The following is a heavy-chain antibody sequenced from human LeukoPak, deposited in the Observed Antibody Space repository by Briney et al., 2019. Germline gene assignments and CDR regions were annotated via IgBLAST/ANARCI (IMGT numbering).Heavy chain of an antibody. V-gene: IGHV4-34*01. CDR1: GGSFSGYY. CDR3: ARGRRGNWNYVNWFDP. J-gene: IGHJ5*02. Sequence: LETLSLTCAVYGGSFSGYYWSWIRQPPGKGLEWIGEINHSGSTNYNPSLKSRVTISVDTSKNQFSLKLSSVTAADTAVYYCARGRRGNWNYVNWFDPWGQGTLVTVSS. D-gene: IGHD1-7*01. CDR2: INHSGST.